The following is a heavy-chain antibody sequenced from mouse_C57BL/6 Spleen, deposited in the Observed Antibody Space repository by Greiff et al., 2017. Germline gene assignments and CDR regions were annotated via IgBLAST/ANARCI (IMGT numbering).Heavy chain of an antibody. CDR3: ARGVDSNLWFAY. Sequence: QVQLQQSGAELVKPGASVKISCKASGYAFSSYWMNWVKQRPGKGLEWIGQIYPGDGDTNYNGKFKGKATLTADKSSSTAYMQLSSLPSEDSAVSFCARGVDSNLWFAYWGQGTLVTVSA. D-gene: IGHD2-5*01. CDR2: IYPGDGDT. V-gene: IGHV1-80*01. J-gene: IGHJ3*01. CDR1: GYAFSSYW.